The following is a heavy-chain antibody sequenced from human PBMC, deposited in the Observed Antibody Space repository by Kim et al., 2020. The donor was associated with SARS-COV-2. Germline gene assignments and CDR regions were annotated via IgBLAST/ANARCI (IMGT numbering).Heavy chain of an antibody. V-gene: IGHV3-30*18. D-gene: IGHD3-9*01. CDR2: ISYDGSNN. J-gene: IGHJ6*02. CDR1: GFTFSSYG. Sequence: GGSLRLSCAASGFTFSSYGMHWVRQAPGKGLEWVAVISYDGSNNYYADSVKGRFTNFRENSKNTLYLQMNSLRAEDTAVYYCAKEQWYYDILTGYYLRYGQTYYYYGMDVWGQGTTVTVSS. CDR3: AKEQWYYDILTGYYLRYGQTYYYYGMDV.